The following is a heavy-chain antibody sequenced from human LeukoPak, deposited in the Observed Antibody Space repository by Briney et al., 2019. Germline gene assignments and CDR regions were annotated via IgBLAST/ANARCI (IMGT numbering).Heavy chain of an antibody. J-gene: IGHJ4*02. CDR2: INPNSGGT. V-gene: IGHV1-2*02. Sequence: GASVKVSCKASGYTFTGYYMHWVRQAPGQGLEWMGWINPNSGGTNYAQKFQGRVTMTRDTSISTAYMELSSLRSEDTAVYYCALSYYDSSGYYSDWGQGTLVTVSS. CDR3: ALSYYDSSGYYSD. CDR1: GYTFTGYY. D-gene: IGHD3-22*01.